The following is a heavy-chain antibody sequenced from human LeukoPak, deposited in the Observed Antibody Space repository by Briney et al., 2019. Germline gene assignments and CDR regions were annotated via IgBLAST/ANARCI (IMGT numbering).Heavy chain of an antibody. Sequence: SETLSLTCTVSGGSISFYYWSWIRQPPGKGLEWIGYIYYSGSTNYNPSLKSRVTISVDTSKNQFSLKLSSVTAADTAIYYCARDYYGSGDPRDWFDPWGQGTLVTVSS. J-gene: IGHJ5*02. V-gene: IGHV4-59*01. D-gene: IGHD3-10*01. CDR3: ARDYYGSGDPRDWFDP. CDR2: IYYSGST. CDR1: GGSISFYY.